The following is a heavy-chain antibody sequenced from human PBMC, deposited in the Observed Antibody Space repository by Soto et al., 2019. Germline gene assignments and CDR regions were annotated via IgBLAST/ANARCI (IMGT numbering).Heavy chain of an antibody. J-gene: IGHJ3*02. Sequence: ASVKASCKASGGTFSSYAISWVRQAPGQGLEWMGGIIPIFGTANYAQKFQGRVTITADESTSTAYMELSSLRSEDTAVYYCARGKQWYYYDSSGPSGAFDIWGQGTMVTVSS. CDR2: IIPIFGTA. CDR1: GGTFSSYA. V-gene: IGHV1-69*13. CDR3: ARGKQWYYYDSSGPSGAFDI. D-gene: IGHD3-22*01.